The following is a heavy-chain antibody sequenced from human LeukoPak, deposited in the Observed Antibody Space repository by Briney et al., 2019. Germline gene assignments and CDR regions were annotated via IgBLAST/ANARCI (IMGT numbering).Heavy chain of an antibody. J-gene: IGHJ4*02. Sequence: GESLKISCKASGYSFTNYWISWVRQMPGKGLEWMGRIDPSDSYTKYSPSFEGLVTISVDKSISTAFLQWHSLKASDSAMYYCATGASKVTTDFANYWGQGTQVAVSS. CDR3: ATGASKVTTDFANY. D-gene: IGHD4-17*01. CDR2: IDPSDSYT. CDR1: GYSFTNYW. V-gene: IGHV5-10-1*01.